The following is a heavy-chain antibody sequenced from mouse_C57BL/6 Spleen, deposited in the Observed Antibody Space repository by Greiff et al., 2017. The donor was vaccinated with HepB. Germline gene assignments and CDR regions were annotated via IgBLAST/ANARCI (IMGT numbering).Heavy chain of an antibody. CDR2: ISSGSSTI. Sequence: EVKLVESGGGLVKPGGSLKLSCAASGFTFSDYGMHWVRQAPEKGLEWVAYISSGSSTIYYADTVKGRFTISRDNAKNTLFLQMTSLRSEDTAMYYCARSDYYGSSFDYWGQGTTLTVSS. D-gene: IGHD1-1*01. V-gene: IGHV5-17*01. J-gene: IGHJ2*01. CDR3: ARSDYYGSSFDY. CDR1: GFTFSDYG.